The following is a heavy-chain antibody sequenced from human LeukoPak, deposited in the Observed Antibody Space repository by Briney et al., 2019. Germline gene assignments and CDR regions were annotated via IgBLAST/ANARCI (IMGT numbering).Heavy chain of an antibody. V-gene: IGHV1-2*02. J-gene: IGHJ4*02. Sequence: ASVTVSCKASGYTFTGYYMHWVRQAPGQGLGWMGWINPNSGGTKYAQKFQGRVTMARDTSISTAYMELSRLRSDDAAVYYCARGGDYVWGSYRPFDYWGQGTLVTVSS. CDR1: GYTFTGYY. D-gene: IGHD3-16*02. CDR2: INPNSGGT. CDR3: ARGGDYVWGSYRPFDY.